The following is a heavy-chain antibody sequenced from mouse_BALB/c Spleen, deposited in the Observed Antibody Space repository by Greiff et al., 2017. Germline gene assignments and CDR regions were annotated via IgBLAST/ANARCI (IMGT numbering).Heavy chain of an antibody. CDR1: GYTFTSYW. J-gene: IGHJ2*01. V-gene: IGHV1S81*02. D-gene: IGHD4-1*02. CDR3: ARGGTQLEYFDC. CDR2: INPSNGRT. Sequence: QVQLQQPGAELVKPGASVKLSCKASGYTFTSYWMHWVKQRPGQGLEWIGEINPSNGRTNYNEKFKSKATLTVDKSSSTAYMQLSSLTSEDSAVYYGARGGTQLEYFDCWGQGTTLTVSS.